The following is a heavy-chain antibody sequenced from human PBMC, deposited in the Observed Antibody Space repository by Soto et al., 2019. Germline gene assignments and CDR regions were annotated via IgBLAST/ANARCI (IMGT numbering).Heavy chain of an antibody. CDR2: IIPILGIA. V-gene: IGHV1-69*02. CDR3: AFRGVNPPNVAF. D-gene: IGHD3-10*01. Sequence: QVQLVQSGAEVKKPGSSVKVSCKASGGTFSSYTISWVRQAPGQGLEWMGRIIPILGIANYAQKFQGTVTIXAXXSTSTAYMELSSLRSEDTAVYYGAFRGVNPPNVAFWGQGTMVTVS. CDR1: GGTFSSYT. J-gene: IGHJ4*02.